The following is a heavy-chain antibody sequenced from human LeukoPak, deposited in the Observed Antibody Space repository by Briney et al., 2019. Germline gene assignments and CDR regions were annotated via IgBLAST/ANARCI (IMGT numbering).Heavy chain of an antibody. V-gene: IGHV4-34*01. D-gene: IGHD4-17*01. CDR1: GGSFSGYY. CDR2: INHSGST. J-gene: IGHJ4*02. CDR3: ATPSHSTERFRFDY. Sequence: SETLSLTCAVYGGSFSGYYWSWIRQPPGKGLEWIGEINHSGSTNYNPSLKSRVTISVDTSKNQFSLKLSSVTAEDTAVYYCATPSHSTERFRFDYWGQGTLVTVSS.